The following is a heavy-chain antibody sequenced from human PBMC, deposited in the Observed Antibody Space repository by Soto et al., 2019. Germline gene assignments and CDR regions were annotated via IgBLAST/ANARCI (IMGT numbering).Heavy chain of an antibody. J-gene: IGHJ4*02. V-gene: IGHV4-31*03. CDR1: GGSISSGGYY. D-gene: IGHD3-10*01. CDR3: ASFTPTRGSGSSLYWFDY. CDR2: IYYSGST. Sequence: SETLCLTCTVSGGSISSGGYYWSWIRQHPGKGLEWIGYIYYSGSTYYNPSLKSRVTISVDTSKNQFSLKLSSVTATDTAVYYCASFTPTRGSGSSLYWFDYWGQGTLVTVSS.